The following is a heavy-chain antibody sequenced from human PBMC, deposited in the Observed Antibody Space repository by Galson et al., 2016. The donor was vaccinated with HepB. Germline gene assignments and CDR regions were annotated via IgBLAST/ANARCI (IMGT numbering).Heavy chain of an antibody. J-gene: IGHJ6*02. Sequence: SETLSLTCAVYGGSFSSYYWNWIRQPPGKGLEWIGEINLSGNTNYNPSLKSRVSISLDTSKNQFSLRLGSVTAADTGVYYCARVQKGVVVTWFYYCVDVWGQGTTVTVSS. CDR3: ARVQKGVVVTWFYYCVDV. V-gene: IGHV4-34*01. CDR2: INLSGNT. CDR1: GGSFSSYY. D-gene: IGHD2-21*02.